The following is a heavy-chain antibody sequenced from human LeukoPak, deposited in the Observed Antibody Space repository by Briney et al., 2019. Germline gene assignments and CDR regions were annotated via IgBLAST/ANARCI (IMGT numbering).Heavy chain of an antibody. J-gene: IGHJ4*02. CDR3: AKKGRYYDSGGYYSLDY. Sequence: GGSLRLSCAASGFTFSSYAMSWVRQAPGKGLEWVSAISGSGGSTYYADSVKGRFTISRDNSKNTLYLQMNSLRAEDTAVYYCAKKGRYYDSGGYYSLDYWGPGTLVTVSS. CDR1: GFTFSSYA. V-gene: IGHV3-23*01. D-gene: IGHD3-22*01. CDR2: ISGSGGST.